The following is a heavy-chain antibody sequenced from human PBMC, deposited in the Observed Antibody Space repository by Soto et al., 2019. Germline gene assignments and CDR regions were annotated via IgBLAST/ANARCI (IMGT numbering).Heavy chain of an antibody. CDR3: ARDYYPAYGDYVKVFFDY. J-gene: IGHJ4*02. CDR2: ISPYNGNT. CDR1: GYTFTGYF. V-gene: IGHV1-18*04. D-gene: IGHD4-17*01. Sequence: ASVKVSCKASGYTFTGYFMHWVRQAPGQGLEWMGWISPYNGNTNYAQKLQGRVTMTTDTSTSTDYMELRSLRSDDTAVYYFARDYYPAYGDYVKVFFDYWGQGTLVTVSS.